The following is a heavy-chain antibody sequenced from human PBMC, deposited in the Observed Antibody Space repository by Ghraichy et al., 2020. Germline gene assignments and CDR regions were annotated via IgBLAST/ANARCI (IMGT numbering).Heavy chain of an antibody. CDR1: GFSLITSGVG. Sequence: SGPTLVKPTQTLTLTCTFSGFSLITSGVGVGWIRQPPGKALEWLALIYWDNDKRYSPSLKSRLTITKDTSRNQVVLTMANMDPVDTATYYCAHRPADLRGDYFDSWGQGTLVAVSS. D-gene: IGHD5-24*01. CDR2: IYWDNDK. CDR3: AHRPADLRGDYFDS. J-gene: IGHJ4*02. V-gene: IGHV2-5*02.